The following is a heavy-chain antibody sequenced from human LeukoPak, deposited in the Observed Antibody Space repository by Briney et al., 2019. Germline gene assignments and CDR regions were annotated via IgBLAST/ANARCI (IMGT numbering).Heavy chain of an antibody. D-gene: IGHD5-12*01. Sequence: GESLKISCKGSGYSFTSYWIGWVRQMPGKGLEWMGIIYPGDSDTRYSPSLQGQVTISADKSISTTYLQWSSLKASDTAMYYCARHSRSGMATIDYWGQGTLVTVSS. V-gene: IGHV5-51*01. CDR1: GYSFTSYW. CDR2: IYPGDSDT. CDR3: ARHSRSGMATIDY. J-gene: IGHJ4*02.